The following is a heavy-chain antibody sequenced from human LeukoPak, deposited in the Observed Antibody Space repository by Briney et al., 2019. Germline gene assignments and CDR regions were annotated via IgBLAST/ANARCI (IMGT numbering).Heavy chain of an antibody. V-gene: IGHV1-69*04. J-gene: IGHJ5*02. Sequence: ASVKASCKASGYTVTSYGISWVRQAPGQGLEWMGRIIPILGIANYAQKFQGRVTITADKSTSTAYMELSSLRSEDTAVYYCARGYCSGGSCYNWFDPLGQGTLVTVSS. D-gene: IGHD2-15*01. CDR2: IIPILGIA. CDR3: ARGYCSGGSCYNWFDP. CDR1: GYTVTSYG.